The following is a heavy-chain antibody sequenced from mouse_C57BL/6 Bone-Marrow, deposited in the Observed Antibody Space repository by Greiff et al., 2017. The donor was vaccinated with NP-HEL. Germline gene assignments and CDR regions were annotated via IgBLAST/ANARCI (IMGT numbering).Heavy chain of an antibody. V-gene: IGHV1-69*01. Sequence: VKLQQPGAELVMPGASVKLSCKASGYTFTSYWMHWVKQRPGQGLEWIGEIDPSDSYTNYNQKFKGKSTLTVDKSSSTAYMQLSSLTSEDSAVYYCAIPVDVWGTGTTVTVSS. J-gene: IGHJ1*03. CDR1: GYTFTSYW. CDR2: IDPSDSYT. CDR3: AIPVDV.